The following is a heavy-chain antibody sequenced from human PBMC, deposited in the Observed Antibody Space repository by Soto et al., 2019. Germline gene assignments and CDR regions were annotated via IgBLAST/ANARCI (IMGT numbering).Heavy chain of an antibody. CDR1: GFTFSSYA. D-gene: IGHD2-21*02. V-gene: IGHV3-30-3*01. CDR2: ISYDGSNK. CDR3: ARSNFVVVTATHAFDI. J-gene: IGHJ3*02. Sequence: QVQLVESGGGVVQPGRSLRLSCAASGFTFSSYAMHWVRQAPGKGLEWVAVISYDGSNKYYADSVKGRFTISRDNSMNTLYLQMNSLRSEDTAVYYCARSNFVVVTATHAFDIWGQGTMVTVSS.